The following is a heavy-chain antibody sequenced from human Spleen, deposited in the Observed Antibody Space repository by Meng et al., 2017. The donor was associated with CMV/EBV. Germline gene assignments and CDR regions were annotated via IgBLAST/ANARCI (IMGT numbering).Heavy chain of an antibody. J-gene: IGHJ5*02. D-gene: IGHD3-3*01. V-gene: IGHV1-2*02. Sequence: WVRQAPGQGLEWMGWINPNSGGTNYAQKFQGRVTMTRDTSISTAYMELSRLRSDDTAVYYCARDRDFWSGYPTNWFDPWGQGTLVTVSS. CDR2: INPNSGGT. CDR3: ARDRDFWSGYPTNWFDP.